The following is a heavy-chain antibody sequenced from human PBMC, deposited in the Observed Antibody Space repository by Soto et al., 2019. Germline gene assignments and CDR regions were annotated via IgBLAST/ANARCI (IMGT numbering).Heavy chain of an antibody. CDR2: IIPIFGTA. CDR1: GGTFSSYA. J-gene: IGHJ3*02. CDR3: ARGFHFKARSFAWLGSSQGEIYAFDI. D-gene: IGHD3-3*01. V-gene: IGHV1-69*06. Sequence: ASVKVSCKASGGTFSSYAISWARQAPGQGLEWMGGIIPIFGTANYAQKFQGRVTITADKSTSTAYMELSSLRSEDTAVYYCARGFHFKARSFAWLGSSQGEIYAFDIWGQGTMVTVSS.